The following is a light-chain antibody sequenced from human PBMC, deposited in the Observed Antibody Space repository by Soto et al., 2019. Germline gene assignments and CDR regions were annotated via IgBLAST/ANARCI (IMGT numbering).Light chain of an antibody. V-gene: IGLV2-8*01. CDR2: EVS. J-gene: IGLJ2*01. CDR1: SSDVGGYNY. Sequence: QSALTQPPSASGSPGQSVTISCTGTSSDVGGYNYVSWYQQHPGKAHKLMIYEVSKRPSGVPDRFSGSKSGNTASLTVSGLQAEDEADYYFSSYAGSNNVVFGGGTTVTVL. CDR3: SSYAGSNNVV.